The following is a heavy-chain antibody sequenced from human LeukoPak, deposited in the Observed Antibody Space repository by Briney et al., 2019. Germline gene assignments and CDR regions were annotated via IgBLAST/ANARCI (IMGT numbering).Heavy chain of an antibody. CDR3: ARDSPHYGSGSYHYYYGMDV. J-gene: IGHJ6*02. V-gene: IGHV4-31*03. CDR1: GGSISSGGYY. D-gene: IGHD3-10*01. CDR2: IYYSRST. Sequence: SETLSLTCTVSGGSISSGGYYWSWIRQHPGKGLEWIGYIYYSRSTYYNPSLKSRVTISVDTSKNQFSLKLSSVTAADTAVYYCARDSPHYGSGSYHYYYGMDVWGQGTTVTVSS.